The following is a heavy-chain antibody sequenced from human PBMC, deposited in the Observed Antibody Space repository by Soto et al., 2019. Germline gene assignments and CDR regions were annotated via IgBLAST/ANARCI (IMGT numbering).Heavy chain of an antibody. Sequence: GGSQRLSCTASGFNFGDYAMSWFRQAQGKGLEWVGFIRSKAYGGTTEYAASVKGRFTISRDDSKSIAYLQMNSLKTEDTAVYYCTRDYDGGAIFGVVIKRDYYYMDVWGKGTTVTVSS. D-gene: IGHD3-3*01. CDR1: GFNFGDYA. CDR3: TRDYDGGAIFGVVIKRDYYYMDV. J-gene: IGHJ6*03. V-gene: IGHV3-49*03. CDR2: IRSKAYGGTT.